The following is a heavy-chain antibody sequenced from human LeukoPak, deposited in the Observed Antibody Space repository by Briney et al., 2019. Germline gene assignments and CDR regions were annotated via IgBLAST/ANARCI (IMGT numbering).Heavy chain of an antibody. V-gene: IGHV3-33*06. CDR3: AKDRGVQLWLFDY. D-gene: IGHD5-18*01. Sequence: PGGSLRLSCAASGFTFSSYGMHWVRQAPGKGLEWVAVIWYDGSNKYYADSVKGRFTISRDSSENTLYLQMNSLRAEDTAVYYCAKDRGVQLWLFDYWGQGTLVTVSS. J-gene: IGHJ4*02. CDR1: GFTFSSYG. CDR2: IWYDGSNK.